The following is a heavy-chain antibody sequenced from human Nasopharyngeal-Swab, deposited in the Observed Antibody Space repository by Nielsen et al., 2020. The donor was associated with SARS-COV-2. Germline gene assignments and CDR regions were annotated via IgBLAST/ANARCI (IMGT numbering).Heavy chain of an antibody. CDR1: GFTFDDSA. D-gene: IGHD3-10*01. CDR2: ISWDSGTM. Sequence: LSLTCAASGFTFDDSAMHWVRQAPGKGLEWVSGISWDSGTMGYADSLKGRFTISRDNAKNSLYLQMNSLRAEDTALYYCAKDKEVLGYYGMDVWGQGTTVTVSS. V-gene: IGHV3-9*01. J-gene: IGHJ6*02. CDR3: AKDKEVLGYYGMDV.